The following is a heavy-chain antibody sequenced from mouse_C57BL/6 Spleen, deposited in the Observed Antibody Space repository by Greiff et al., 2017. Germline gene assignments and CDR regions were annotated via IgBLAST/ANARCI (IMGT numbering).Heavy chain of an antibody. V-gene: IGHV1-42*01. CDR3: ARGGMGDY. Sequence: VQLQQSGPELVKPGASVKISCKASGYSFTGYYMNWVKQSPEKSLEWIGEINPSTGGTTYNQKFKAKATLTVDKSSSTAYMQLKSLTSEDSAVYYCARGGMGDYWGQGTTLTVSS. CDR2: INPSTGGT. J-gene: IGHJ2*01. D-gene: IGHD4-1*01. CDR1: GYSFTGYY.